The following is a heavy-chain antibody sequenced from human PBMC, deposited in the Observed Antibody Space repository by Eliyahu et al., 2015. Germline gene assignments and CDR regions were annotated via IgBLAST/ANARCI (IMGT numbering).Heavy chain of an antibody. CDR3: AHRDILTGYYGY. Sequence: QITLKESGPTLVKPTQTLTLTCTFSGFSLSTSGVGXGWIRXPPGKALEWLALIYWNDDKRYSPSLKSRLTITKDTSKNQVVLTMTNMDPVDTATYYCAHRDILTGYYGYWGQGTLVTVSS. V-gene: IGHV2-5*01. D-gene: IGHD3-9*01. CDR1: GFSLSTSGVG. J-gene: IGHJ4*02. CDR2: IYWNDDK.